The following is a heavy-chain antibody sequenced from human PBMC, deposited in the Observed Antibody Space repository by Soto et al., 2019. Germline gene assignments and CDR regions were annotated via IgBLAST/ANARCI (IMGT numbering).Heavy chain of an antibody. D-gene: IGHD3-22*01. Sequence: ASVKVSCKASGYTFTNYYVHWVRQAPGQGLEWMGVINPSSGSTRYAQKFQGRLTMTRETSTSTVYMELSSLTSEDTAVYSCARDGEDSGYYYPAYWGQGTQVT. CDR1: GYTFTNYY. CDR2: INPSSGST. J-gene: IGHJ4*02. CDR3: ARDGEDSGYYYPAY. V-gene: IGHV1-46*01.